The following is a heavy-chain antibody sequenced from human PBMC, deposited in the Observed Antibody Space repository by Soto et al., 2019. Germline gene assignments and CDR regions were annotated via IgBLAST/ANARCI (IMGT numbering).Heavy chain of an antibody. V-gene: IGHV5-51*01. CDR2: IYPGDSDT. J-gene: IGHJ6*02. D-gene: IGHD3-3*01. CDR1: GYSFTSYW. Sequence: GESLKISCKGSGYSFTSYWIGWVRQMPGKGLEWMGIIYPGDSDTRYSPSFQGQVTISADKSISTAYLQWSSLKASDTAMYYFARHDDFCSGYYPSTYYSLGMDVWRQGTTVTVSS. CDR3: ARHDDFCSGYYPSTYYSLGMDV.